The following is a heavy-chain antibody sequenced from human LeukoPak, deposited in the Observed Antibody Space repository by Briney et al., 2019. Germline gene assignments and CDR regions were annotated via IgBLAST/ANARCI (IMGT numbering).Heavy chain of an antibody. V-gene: IGHV5-51*01. Sequence: GESLKISCKGSGYSFTSYWIGWVRQMPGNGLGWVGIIYPGVSDTRYSPSFQGQVTISADKSISTAYLQWSSLKASDTAMYYCARQTIAAAGKNFDYWGQGTLVTVSS. J-gene: IGHJ4*02. CDR1: GYSFTSYW. CDR3: ARQTIAAAGKNFDY. CDR2: IYPGVSDT. D-gene: IGHD6-13*01.